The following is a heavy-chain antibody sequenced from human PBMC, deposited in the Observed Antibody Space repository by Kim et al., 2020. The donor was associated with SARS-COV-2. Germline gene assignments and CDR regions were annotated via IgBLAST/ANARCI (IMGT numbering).Heavy chain of an antibody. CDR1: GGTFSSYA. CDR3: ASGRNDFWSGYPHYYYYYGMDV. Sequence: SVKVSCKASGGTFSSYAISWVRQAPGQGLEWMGGIIPIFGTANYAQKFQGRVTITADESTSTAYMELSSLRSEDTAVYYCASGRNDFWSGYPHYYYYYGMDVWGQGTTVTVSS. J-gene: IGHJ6*02. D-gene: IGHD3-3*01. V-gene: IGHV1-69*13. CDR2: IIPIFGTA.